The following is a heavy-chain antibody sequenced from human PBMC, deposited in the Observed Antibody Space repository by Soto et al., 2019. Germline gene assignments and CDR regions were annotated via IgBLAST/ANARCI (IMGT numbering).Heavy chain of an antibody. CDR1: GGTFSSYA. D-gene: IGHD1-7*01. J-gene: IGHJ6*02. CDR3: ARVSETGTTKALTKYYYYGMDV. CDR2: IIPIFGTA. V-gene: IGHV1-69*13. Sequence: GASVKVSCKASGGTFSSYAISWVRQAPGQGLEWMGGIIPIFGTANYAQKFQGRVTITADESTSTAYMELSSLRSEDTAVYYCARVSETGTTKALTKYYYYGMDVWGQGTTVTVSS.